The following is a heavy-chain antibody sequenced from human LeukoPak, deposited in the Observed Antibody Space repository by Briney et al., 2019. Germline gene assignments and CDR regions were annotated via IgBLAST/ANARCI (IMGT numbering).Heavy chain of an antibody. CDR2: INPSGGST. D-gene: IGHD5-24*01. CDR3: AREKVEMAATPTFDY. Sequence: ASVKVSRKASGYTFTSYYMHWVRRAPGQGLEWMGIINPSGGSTSYAQKFQGRVTMTRDTSTSTVYMELSSLRSEDTAVYYCAREKVEMAATPTFDYWGQGTLVTVSS. J-gene: IGHJ4*02. V-gene: IGHV1-46*01. CDR1: GYTFTSYY.